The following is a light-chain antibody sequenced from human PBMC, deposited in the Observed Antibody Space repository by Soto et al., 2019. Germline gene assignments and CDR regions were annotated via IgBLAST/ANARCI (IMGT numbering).Light chain of an antibody. Sequence: DIQMTQSPSTLSASVGDRVTITCRASQSISSWLAWYQQKPGKAPKLLIYDASSLESGVPSRFGGSGSGTEFTLTISSLQPDDFATYYCQQYNSYPMYTFGQGTKLEIK. CDR2: DAS. J-gene: IGKJ2*01. CDR1: QSISSW. V-gene: IGKV1-5*01. CDR3: QQYNSYPMYT.